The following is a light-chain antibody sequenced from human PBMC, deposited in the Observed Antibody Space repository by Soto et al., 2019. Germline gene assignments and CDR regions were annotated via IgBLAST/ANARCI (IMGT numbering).Light chain of an antibody. Sequence: EIVMTQSPATLSVSPGERATLSCRASQSVSNNLAWYQKKPGQAPRLLIYGASTRATGIPARFSGSGSGTEFTLTISSLQSEDAAVYYCQQYNNWPITFGQGTRLEIK. CDR1: QSVSNN. V-gene: IGKV3D-15*01. CDR2: GAS. CDR3: QQYNNWPIT. J-gene: IGKJ5*01.